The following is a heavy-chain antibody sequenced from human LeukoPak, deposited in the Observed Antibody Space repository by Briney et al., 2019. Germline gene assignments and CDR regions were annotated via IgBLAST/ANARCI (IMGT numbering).Heavy chain of an antibody. Sequence: GRSLRLSCAASGFTFSRYAMYWVRQAPGKGLEWVAVTSNDGSDKCYADSVKGRFTISRDNSKNTLYLQMNSLRAEDTAVYYCARDSAITIFFSPLMDVWGQGTTVTVSS. J-gene: IGHJ6*02. CDR2: TSNDGSDK. CDR3: ARDSAITIFFSPLMDV. D-gene: IGHD3-9*01. V-gene: IGHV3-30-3*01. CDR1: GFTFSRYA.